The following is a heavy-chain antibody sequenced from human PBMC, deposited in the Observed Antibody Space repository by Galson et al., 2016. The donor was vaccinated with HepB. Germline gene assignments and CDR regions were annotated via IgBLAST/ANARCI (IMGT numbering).Heavy chain of an antibody. CDR1: GGSINTGGYY. CDR3: ARDPTGYCAFDRCSPYSDC. CDR2: IYYGGST. V-gene: IGHV4-31*03. J-gene: IGHJ4*02. Sequence: TLSLTCTVSGGSINTGGYYWSWVRQYPGKGLEWVGYIYYGGSTYYNPSLKSRLTIAMDTSKNQFSLNLNSVSAAATAVYFCARDPTGYCAFDRCSPYSDCWGQGTLVTVSS. D-gene: IGHD3/OR15-3a*01.